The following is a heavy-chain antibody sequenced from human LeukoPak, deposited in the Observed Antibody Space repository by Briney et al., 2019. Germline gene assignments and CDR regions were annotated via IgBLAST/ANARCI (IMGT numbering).Heavy chain of an antibody. CDR1: GFTFSSYA. Sequence: GGSLRLSCAASGFTFSSYAMSWVRQAPGKGLEWVSAISGSSGTTYYADSVKGRFTISRDNSKNTLYLQMNSLRAEDTAVYYCAKGGGATTYYFDYWGQGTLVTVSS. D-gene: IGHD1-26*01. CDR2: ISGSSGTT. J-gene: IGHJ4*02. V-gene: IGHV3-23*01. CDR3: AKGGGATTYYFDY.